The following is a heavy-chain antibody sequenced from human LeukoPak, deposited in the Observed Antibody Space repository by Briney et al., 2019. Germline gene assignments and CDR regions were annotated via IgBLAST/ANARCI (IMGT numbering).Heavy chain of an antibody. J-gene: IGHJ5*02. V-gene: IGHV3-23*01. Sequence: SGGSLRLSCAASRFTFSSYGMSWVRQAPGKGLEWVSGISGSGGSTSYAQKFQGRVTMTRDMSTSTVYMELSSLRSEDTAVYYCARDLGGGSRPNWFDPWGQGTLVTVSS. D-gene: IGHD2-15*01. CDR2: ISGSGGST. CDR1: RFTFSSYG. CDR3: ARDLGGGSRPNWFDP.